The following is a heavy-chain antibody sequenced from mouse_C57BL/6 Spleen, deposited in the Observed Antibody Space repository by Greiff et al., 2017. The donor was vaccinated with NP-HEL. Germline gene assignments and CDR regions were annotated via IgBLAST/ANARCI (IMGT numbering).Heavy chain of an antibody. CDR3: TRSGYGSSFDY. D-gene: IGHD1-1*01. CDR2: IDPETGGT. V-gene: IGHV1-15*01. J-gene: IGHJ2*01. CDR1: GYTFTDYE. Sequence: VQLQQSGAELVRPGASVTLSCKASGYTFTDYEMHWVKQTPVHGLEWIGAIDPETGGTAYNQKFKGKAILTADKSSSTAYMELRSLTSEYSAVYYCTRSGYGSSFDYWGQGTTLTVSS.